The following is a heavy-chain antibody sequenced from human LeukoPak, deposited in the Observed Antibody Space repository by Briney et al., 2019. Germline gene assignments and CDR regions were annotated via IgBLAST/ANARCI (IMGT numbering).Heavy chain of an antibody. J-gene: IGHJ4*02. CDR1: GYTFTGFY. V-gene: IGHV1-2*02. D-gene: IGHD4-17*01. CDR2: TNPYTGAT. Sequence: ASVKVSCKPSGYTFTGFYIHWVRQAPGQGLEWMGWTNPYTGATKYSQNFSDRVTMTRDTSISTAYMELSSLKSDDTAVYYCARPTHRLTVTTPIDYWGQGTLVTVSS. CDR3: ARPTHRLTVTTPIDY.